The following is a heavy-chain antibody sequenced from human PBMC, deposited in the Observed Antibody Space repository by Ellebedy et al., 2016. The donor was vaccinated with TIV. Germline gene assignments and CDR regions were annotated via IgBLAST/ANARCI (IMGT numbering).Heavy chain of an antibody. Sequence: ASVKVSCKASGGTFRNFSISWVRQAPGQGLEWMGRVLPILGITNYAQKFQGRVTITADTSTSTVYMELNRLTSEDTAVYYCARDTSRNQYQLFGPFDSWGQGTHVTVST. V-gene: IGHV1-69*04. CDR3: ARDTSRNQYQLFGPFDS. CDR1: GGTFRNFS. CDR2: VLPILGIT. D-gene: IGHD2-2*01. J-gene: IGHJ4*02.